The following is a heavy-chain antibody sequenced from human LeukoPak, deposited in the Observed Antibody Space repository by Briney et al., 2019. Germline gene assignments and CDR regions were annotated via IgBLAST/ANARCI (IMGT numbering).Heavy chain of an antibody. CDR1: GFTFSSYG. CDR3: ARDPLSSGTPFDY. J-gene: IGHJ4*02. V-gene: IGHV3-33*01. D-gene: IGHD6-19*01. CDR2: IWYDGSNK. Sequence: GGSLRLSCAASGFTFSSYGMHWVRQAPGKGLEWVAVIWYDGSNKYYADSVKGRSTISRDNSKNTLYLQMNSLRAEDTAVYYCARDPLSSGTPFDYWGQGTLVTVSS.